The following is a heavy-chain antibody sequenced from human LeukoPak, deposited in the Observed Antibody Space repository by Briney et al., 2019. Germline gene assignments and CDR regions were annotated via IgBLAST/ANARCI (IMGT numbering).Heavy chain of an antibody. Sequence: GGPLRLSCAASGFTFSSYAMSGVRQAPGKGLEGVSAISGSGGSTYYADSVKGRFTISRDNSKNTLYLQMNSLRAEDTAVYYCACSSWYLRYYFDYWGQGTLVTVSS. J-gene: IGHJ4*02. CDR1: GFTFSSYA. D-gene: IGHD6-13*01. V-gene: IGHV3-23*01. CDR3: ACSSWYLRYYFDY. CDR2: ISGSGGST.